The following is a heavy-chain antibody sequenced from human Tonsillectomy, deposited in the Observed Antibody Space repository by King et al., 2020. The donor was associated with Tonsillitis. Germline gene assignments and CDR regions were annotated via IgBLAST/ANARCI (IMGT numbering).Heavy chain of an antibody. CDR1: GFTFSSYG. V-gene: IGHV3-30*02. D-gene: IGHD6-19*01. CDR2: IRYAGSIK. J-gene: IGHJ4*02. CDR3: AKMTNSEAGTGEEIDY. Sequence: VQLVESGGGVVQPGGFLRLSCAASGFTFSSYGMHWVRQAPGKGLEWVAFIRYAGSIKYYADSVKGRFTISRDNSKKTLYLEMNSLRAEDTAVYYCAKMTNSEAGTGEEIDYWGQGTLVTVSS.